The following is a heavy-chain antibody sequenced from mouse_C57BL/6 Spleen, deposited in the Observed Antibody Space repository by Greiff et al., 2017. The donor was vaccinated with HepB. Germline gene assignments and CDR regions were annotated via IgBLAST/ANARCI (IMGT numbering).Heavy chain of an antibody. D-gene: IGHD2-1*01. V-gene: IGHV7-3*01. CDR3: ARYSYGNSYAMDY. J-gene: IGHJ4*01. Sequence: EVKLMDSGGGLVQPGGSLSLSCAASGFTFTDYYMSWVRQPPGKALEWLGFIRNKANGYTTEYSASVKGRFTISRDNSQSILYLQMNALRAEDSATYYCARYSYGNSYAMDYWGQGTSVTVSS. CDR2: IRNKANGYTT. CDR1: GFTFTDYY.